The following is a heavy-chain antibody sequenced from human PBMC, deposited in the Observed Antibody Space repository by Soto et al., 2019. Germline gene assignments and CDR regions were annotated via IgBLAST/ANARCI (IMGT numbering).Heavy chain of an antibody. CDR1: DASVSSDTSY. CDR2: VYYSGRT. J-gene: IGHJ4*02. V-gene: IGHV4-61*01. Sequence: PSETLSLTCPVSDASVSSDTSYWTWIRQPPGRGLEWIGYVYYSGRTNYNPSLKSRVTISLETSKNQFSLKLSSVTAADTAMYYCARGPLFDFWGQGTLVTVSS. CDR3: ARGPLFDF.